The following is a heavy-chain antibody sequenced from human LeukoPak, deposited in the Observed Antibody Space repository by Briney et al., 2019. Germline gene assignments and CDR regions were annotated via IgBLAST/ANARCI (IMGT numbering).Heavy chain of an antibody. D-gene: IGHD3-22*01. V-gene: IGHV3-23*01. CDR3: ARDQVVVIVLFDY. CDR2: ISGGHEST. J-gene: IGHJ4*02. CDR1: GFTFSSYA. Sequence: GGSLRLSCAASGFTFSSYAMTWVRQAPGKGLEWVSAISGGHESTYYADSVKGRFTISRDNSKNTLYLQMNSLRAEDTAVYYCARDQVVVIVLFDYWGQGTLVTVSS.